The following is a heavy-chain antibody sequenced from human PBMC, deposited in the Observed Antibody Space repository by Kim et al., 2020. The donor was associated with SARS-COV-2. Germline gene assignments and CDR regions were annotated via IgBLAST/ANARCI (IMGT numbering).Heavy chain of an antibody. CDR2: INHSGST. CDR3: ARGPSTSSWWDYYGLDV. J-gene: IGHJ6*01. CDR1: GGSFSGYY. D-gene: IGHD6-13*01. Sequence: SETLSLTCAVYGGSFSGYYWSWIRQPPGKGLEWIGEINHSGSTNYNPSLKSRVTISVDTSKNQFSLKLSSVTAADTAVYYCARGPSTSSWWDYYGLDVWG. V-gene: IGHV4-34*01.